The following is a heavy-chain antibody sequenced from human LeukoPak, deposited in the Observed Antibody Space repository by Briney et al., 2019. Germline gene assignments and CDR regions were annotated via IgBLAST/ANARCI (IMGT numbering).Heavy chain of an antibody. J-gene: IGHJ4*02. CDR3: AREPITVTSYFDY. V-gene: IGHV3-20*04. CDR2: INWNGGST. D-gene: IGHD4-17*01. Sequence: GGSLRLSCAASGFTFDDYGMSWVRHAPGKGLEWVSGINWNGGSTVYADCVKGRFTISRDNAKNSLYLQMNSLRAEDTALYYCAREPITVTSYFDYWGQGTLVTVSS. CDR1: GFTFDDYG.